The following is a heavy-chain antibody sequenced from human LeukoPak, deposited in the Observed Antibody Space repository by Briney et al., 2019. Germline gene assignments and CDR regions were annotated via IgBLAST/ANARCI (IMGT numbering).Heavy chain of an antibody. CDR1: GFTFSNYW. CDR3: ARAEGIAVAGRPFDY. Sequence: GGSLRLSCAASGFTFSNYWMNWVRQAPGKGLEWVAVISYDGSNKYYADSVKGRFTISRDNSKNTLYLQMNSLRAEDTAVYYCARAEGIAVAGRPFDYWGQGTLVTVSS. J-gene: IGHJ4*02. D-gene: IGHD6-19*01. CDR2: ISYDGSNK. V-gene: IGHV3-30-3*01.